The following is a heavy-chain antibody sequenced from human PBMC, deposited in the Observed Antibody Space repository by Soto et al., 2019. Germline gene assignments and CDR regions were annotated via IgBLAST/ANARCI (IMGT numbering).Heavy chain of an antibody. Sequence: GTGLEWVSGLSDSVGTTHYAYSVKGRFTISRDKSKNTLYLQMNNLRAEDTAVYYCAKHVIGGRQHCPVDPWGLGTQATVS. CDR3: AKHVIGGRQHCPVDP. D-gene: IGHD2-21*02. J-gene: IGHJ5*02. V-gene: IGHV3-23*01. CDR2: LSDSVGTT.